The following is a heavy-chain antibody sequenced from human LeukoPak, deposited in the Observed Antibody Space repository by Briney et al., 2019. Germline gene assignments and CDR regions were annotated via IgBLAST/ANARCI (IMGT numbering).Heavy chain of an antibody. CDR3: ARSYGTFDY. Sequence: PSETLSLTCTVSGVSISSSSYYWGWIRQPPGKGLEWIGSIYYSGSTYYNPSLKSRVTISVDTSKNQFSLKLSSVTAADTAVYYCARSYGTFDYWGQGTLVTVSS. CDR2: IYYSGST. CDR1: GVSISSSSYY. J-gene: IGHJ4*02. D-gene: IGHD4-17*01. V-gene: IGHV4-39*01.